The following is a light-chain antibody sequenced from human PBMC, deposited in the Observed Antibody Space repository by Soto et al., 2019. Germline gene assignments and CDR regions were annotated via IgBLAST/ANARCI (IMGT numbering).Light chain of an antibody. CDR1: QSVSSNY. Sequence: EIVLTQSPGTLSLSPGEGATFSCRASQSVSSNYLAWYQQKLGQAPRLLIYGASSRATGIPDRFSGRGSGTDFTLTISRLEPEDFAVYYCQQYGSSPRTFGQGTKVDNK. CDR2: GAS. V-gene: IGKV3-20*01. CDR3: QQYGSSPRT. J-gene: IGKJ1*01.